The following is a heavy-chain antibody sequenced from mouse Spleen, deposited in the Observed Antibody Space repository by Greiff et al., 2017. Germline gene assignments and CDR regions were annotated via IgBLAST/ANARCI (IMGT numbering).Heavy chain of an antibody. Sequence: EVQVVESGGGLVQSGRSLRLSCATSGFTFSDFYMEWVRQAPGKGLEWIAASRNKANDYTTEYSASVKGRFIVSRDTSQSILYLQMNALRAEDTAIYYCARGKGHFDYWGQGTTLTVSS. CDR2: SRNKANDYTT. CDR1: GFTFSDFY. CDR3: ARGKGHFDY. J-gene: IGHJ2*01. V-gene: IGHV7-1*01.